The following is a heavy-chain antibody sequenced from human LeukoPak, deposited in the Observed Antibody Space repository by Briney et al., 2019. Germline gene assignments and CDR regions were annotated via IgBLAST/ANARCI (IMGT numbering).Heavy chain of an antibody. CDR1: GGSFSGYY. CDR3: ASRYYYDSSALYYLDY. Sequence: PSETLSLTCAVYGGSFSGYYWSWIRQPPGKGLEWIGEINHSGSTNYNPSLKSRVTISVDTSKNQFSLKLSSVTAADTAVYYCASRYYYDSSALYYLDYWGQGTLVTVSS. D-gene: IGHD3-22*01. J-gene: IGHJ4*02. CDR2: INHSGST. V-gene: IGHV4-34*01.